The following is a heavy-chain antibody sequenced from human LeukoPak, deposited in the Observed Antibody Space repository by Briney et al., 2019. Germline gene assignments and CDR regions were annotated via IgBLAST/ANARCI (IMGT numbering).Heavy chain of an antibody. J-gene: IGHJ4*02. CDR3: ARVRLSDLDY. V-gene: IGHV1-2*02. CDR2: INPNSGGT. CDR1: GYTFTCYY. D-gene: IGHD2/OR15-2a*01. Sequence: GASVTVSCKASGYTFTCYYMHWVRQAPGQGLEWMGWINPNSGGTDYAQKFQGRVTMTGDTSISTAYMELSRLRSDDTAVYYCARVRLSDLDYWGQGTLVTVSS.